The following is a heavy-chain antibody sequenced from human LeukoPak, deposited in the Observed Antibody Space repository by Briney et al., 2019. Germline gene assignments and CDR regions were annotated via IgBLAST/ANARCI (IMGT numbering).Heavy chain of an antibody. Sequence: SETLSLTCAVYGGSFSGYYWSWIRQPPGKGLEWIGEINHSGSTNYNPSLKSRVTISVDTSKNQFSLKLSSVTAADTAVYYCARARGSNYYYYYYMDVWGKGTTVTVSS. J-gene: IGHJ6*03. V-gene: IGHV4-34*01. CDR2: INHSGST. D-gene: IGHD1-26*01. CDR3: ARARGSNYYYYYYMDV. CDR1: GGSFSGYY.